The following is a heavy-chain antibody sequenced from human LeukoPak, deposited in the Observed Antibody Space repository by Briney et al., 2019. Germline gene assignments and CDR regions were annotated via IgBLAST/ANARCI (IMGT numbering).Heavy chain of an antibody. CDR3: AREVGYCSSTSCSSFDY. D-gene: IGHD2-2*01. V-gene: IGHV3-33*08. CDR2: IRYDGSNK. J-gene: IGHJ4*02. CDR1: GFSLSSYA. Sequence: PGRSLRLSCAASGFSLSSYAMHWVRQAPGKGLEWVAFIRYDGSNKYYADSVKGRFTISRDNAKNSLYLQMNSLRAEDTAVYYCAREVGYCSSTSCSSFDYWGQGTLVTVSS.